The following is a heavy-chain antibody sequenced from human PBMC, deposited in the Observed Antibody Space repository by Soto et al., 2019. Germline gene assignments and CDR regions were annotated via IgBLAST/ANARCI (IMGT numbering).Heavy chain of an antibody. Sequence: GGSLRLSCAASGFTFSSYAMGWVRQAPGKGLEWVAGVSGSGGSTYYADSVKGRFSISRDNFKNTLYLQMNNLRAEDTAVYYCAKGRPSGSYDYWGQGTPVTVSS. J-gene: IGHJ4*02. D-gene: IGHD1-26*01. CDR2: VSGSGGST. V-gene: IGHV3-23*01. CDR3: AKGRPSGSYDY. CDR1: GFTFSSYA.